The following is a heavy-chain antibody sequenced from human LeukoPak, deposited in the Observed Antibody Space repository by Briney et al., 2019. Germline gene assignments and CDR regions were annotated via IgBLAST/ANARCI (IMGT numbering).Heavy chain of an antibody. V-gene: IGHV4-34*01. J-gene: IGHJ4*02. CDR3: ARGTMTTVTYYFDY. Sequence: SETLSLTCTVYGGSFSGYYWSWIRQPPGKGLEWIGEINHSGSTNYNPSLKSRVTISVDTSKNQFSLKLSSVTAADTAVYYCARGTMTTVTYYFDYWGQGTLVTVSS. CDR2: INHSGST. CDR1: GGSFSGYY. D-gene: IGHD4-17*01.